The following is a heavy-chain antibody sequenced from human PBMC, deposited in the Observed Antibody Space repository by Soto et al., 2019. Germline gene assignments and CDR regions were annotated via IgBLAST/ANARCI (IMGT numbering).Heavy chain of an antibody. CDR2: VSIGGST. J-gene: IGHJ4*02. CDR1: GFTFSSYA. Sequence: DVQWLASGGGLVQPEGSLRLSCAASGFTFSSYAMGWVRQGPGQGLEGVAVVSIGGSTHYADSVRGRFTISRDTSKNTLSLQMNSLTADYTAVDFCAKRRGAGGHFDYWGQGALVPVSS. CDR3: AKRRGAGGHFDY. D-gene: IGHD2-15*01. V-gene: IGHV3-23*01.